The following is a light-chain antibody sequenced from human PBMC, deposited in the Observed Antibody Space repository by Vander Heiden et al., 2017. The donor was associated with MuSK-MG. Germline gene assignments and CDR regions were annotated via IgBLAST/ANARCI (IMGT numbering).Light chain of an antibody. J-gene: IGKJ4*01. CDR2: AAS. CDR1: QSISNY. CDR3: QQSDTTPPLT. V-gene: IGKV1-39*01. Sequence: DIQMTQSPSSLSASVGDRVTITCRASQSISNYLNWYQQKPGKAPKLLIYAASSLQSGVPSRFTGSGSGTDFTLTISSLQPEDFATYYCQQSDTTPPLTFGGRTKVEIK.